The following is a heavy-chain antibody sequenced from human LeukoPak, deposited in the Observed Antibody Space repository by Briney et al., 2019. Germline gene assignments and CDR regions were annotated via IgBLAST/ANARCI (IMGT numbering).Heavy chain of an antibody. CDR1: GGSISSGGYY. CDR3: ARVTQRPRGAFDI. V-gene: IGHV4-31*03. D-gene: IGHD6-25*01. CDR2: IYYSGST. J-gene: IGHJ3*02. Sequence: SETLSLTCTVSGGSISSGGYYWSWIRQHPGKGLEWIGYIYYSGSTYYNPSLKSRVTMSVDTSKNQFSLKLSSVTAADTAVYYCARVTQRPRGAFDIWGQGTMVTVSS.